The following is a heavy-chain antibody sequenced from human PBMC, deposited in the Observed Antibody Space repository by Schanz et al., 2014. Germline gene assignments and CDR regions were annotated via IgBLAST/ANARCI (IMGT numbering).Heavy chain of an antibody. CDR1: GFTFGDYA. CDR3: VRDSFFAFDY. D-gene: IGHD3-3*01. Sequence: EMQLLESGGGLAQPGGSLRLSCAASGFTFGDYAMTWVRQAPGKGLEWVSAISGSGGSTYYADSVKGRFTMSRDNAKNSVFLQMNSLRAEDTAVYYCVRDSFFAFDYWGQGTLVTVSS. J-gene: IGHJ4*02. V-gene: IGHV3-23*01. CDR2: ISGSGGST.